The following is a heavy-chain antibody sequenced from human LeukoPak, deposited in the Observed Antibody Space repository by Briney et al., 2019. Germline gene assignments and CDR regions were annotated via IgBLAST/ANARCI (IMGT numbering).Heavy chain of an antibody. J-gene: IGHJ4*02. CDR1: GYTFTSYG. Sequence: SVKVSCKASGYTFTSYGISWVRQAPGQGLEWMGGIIPIFGTANYAQKFQGRVTITADESTSTAYMELSSLRSEDTAVYYCARGQRRSGWYRLAYYFDYWGQGTLVTVSS. D-gene: IGHD6-19*01. CDR3: ARGQRRSGWYRLAYYFDY. V-gene: IGHV1-69*13. CDR2: IIPIFGTA.